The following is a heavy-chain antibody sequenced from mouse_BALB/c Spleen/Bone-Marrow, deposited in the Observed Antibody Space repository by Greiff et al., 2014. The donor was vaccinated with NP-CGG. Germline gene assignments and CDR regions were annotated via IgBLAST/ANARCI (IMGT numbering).Heavy chain of an antibody. V-gene: IGHV1-39*01. D-gene: IGHD2-1*01. Sequence: QLQQSGPELEKPGASEKISCKASGYSFTGYNMNWVKQSNGKSLEWIGNIDPYYGGISYNQKFKGKATLTVDKSSSTAYMQLKSLTSEDSAVYYCARRAGYGNPWYFDVWGAGTTVTVSS. J-gene: IGHJ1*01. CDR2: IDPYYGGI. CDR1: GYSFTGYN. CDR3: ARRAGYGNPWYFDV.